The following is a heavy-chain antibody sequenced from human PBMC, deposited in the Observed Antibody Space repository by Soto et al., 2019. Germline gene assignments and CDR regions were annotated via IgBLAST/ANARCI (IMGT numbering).Heavy chain of an antibody. D-gene: IGHD3-16*02. CDR3: ARKGYPYTTYYYGMDV. CDR1: GCTFSSYA. CDR2: IIPIFGTA. J-gene: IGHJ6*02. V-gene: IGHV1-69*13. Sequence: GASVKVSCKASGCTFSSYAISWVRQAPGQGLEWMGGIIPIFGTANYAQKFQGRVTITADESTSTAYMELSSLRSEDTAVYYCARKGYPYTTYYYGMDVWGQGTTVTVSS.